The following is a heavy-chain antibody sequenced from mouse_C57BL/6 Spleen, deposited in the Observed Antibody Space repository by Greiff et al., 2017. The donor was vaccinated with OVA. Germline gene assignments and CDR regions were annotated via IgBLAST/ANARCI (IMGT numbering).Heavy chain of an antibody. Sequence: VQLQQPGAELVKPGASVKLSCKASGYTFTSYWMHWVKQRPGQGLEWIGMIHPNSGSTNYNEKFKSKATLTVDKSSSTAYMQLSSLTSEDSAVYYCFDSNYVEGFDYWGQGTTLTVSS. CDR3: FDSNYVEGFDY. CDR1: GYTFTSYW. CDR2: IHPNSGST. V-gene: IGHV1-64*01. D-gene: IGHD2-5*01. J-gene: IGHJ2*01.